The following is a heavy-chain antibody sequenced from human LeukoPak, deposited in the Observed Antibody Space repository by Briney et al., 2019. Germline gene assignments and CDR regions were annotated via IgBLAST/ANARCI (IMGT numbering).Heavy chain of an antibody. CDR1: GFTFSSYW. D-gene: IGHD6-13*01. V-gene: IGHV3-7*01. CDR3: ARVTAASSYYYYYMDV. CDR2: IKQDGSEK. Sequence: PGGSLRLSCAASGFTFSSYWMSWVRQAPGKGLEWVANIKQDGSEKYYVDSVKGRFTISRDNAKNSLYLQMNSLRAEDTAVYYCARVTAASSYYYYYMDVWGKGTTVTVSS. J-gene: IGHJ6*03.